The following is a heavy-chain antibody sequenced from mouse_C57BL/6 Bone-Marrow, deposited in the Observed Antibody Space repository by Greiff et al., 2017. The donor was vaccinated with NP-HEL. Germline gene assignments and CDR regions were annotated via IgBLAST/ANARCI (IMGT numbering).Heavy chain of an antibody. CDR1: GFTFSSYA. Sequence: EVQLVESGGGLVKPGGSLKLSCAASGFTFSSYAMSWVRQTPEKRLEWVATISDGGSYTYYPDNVKGRFTISRDNAKNNLYLQMSHLKSEDTAMYYCARDPDYYGSSFMDYWGQGTSVTVSS. CDR3: ARDPDYYGSSFMDY. J-gene: IGHJ4*01. D-gene: IGHD1-1*01. V-gene: IGHV5-4*01. CDR2: ISDGGSYT.